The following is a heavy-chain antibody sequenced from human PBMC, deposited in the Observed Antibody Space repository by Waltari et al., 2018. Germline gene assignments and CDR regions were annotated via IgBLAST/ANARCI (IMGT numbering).Heavy chain of an antibody. CDR1: GYTFTSYD. D-gene: IGHD6-6*01. CDR2: LNLNSCNP. Sequence: QVQLVQSGAEVKKPGASVKVSYKASGYTFTSYDINWVRQATGQGLEWMGWLNLNSCNPGYAQKFQGRVTITRNTSISTAYMELSSLRSEDTAVYYCARGFAEYSSSLGDYWGQGTLVTVSS. V-gene: IGHV1-8*03. J-gene: IGHJ4*02. CDR3: ARGFAEYSSSLGDY.